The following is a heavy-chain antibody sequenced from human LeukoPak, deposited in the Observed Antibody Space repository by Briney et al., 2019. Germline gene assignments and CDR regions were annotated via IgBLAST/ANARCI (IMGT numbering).Heavy chain of an antibody. J-gene: IGHJ3*02. V-gene: IGHV3-30-3*01. CDR1: GFTFRTYA. CDR2: ISYDGTNK. D-gene: IGHD7-27*01. CDR3: AREILTGYAFDI. Sequence: GGSLRLSCAASGFTFRTYAMHWVRQAPGKGLEWVASISYDGTNKYCADSVKSRFTISRENSKKTLYLQMNSLRAEDTALYYCAREILTGYAFDIWGQGTRVSVST.